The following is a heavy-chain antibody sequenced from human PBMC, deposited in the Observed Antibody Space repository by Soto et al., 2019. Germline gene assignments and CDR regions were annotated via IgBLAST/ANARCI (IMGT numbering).Heavy chain of an antibody. CDR3: ANSIAVAGTGILN. Sequence: HPGGSLRLSCAASGFTFSSYGMHWVRQAPGKGLEWVAVISYDGSNKYYADSVKGRFTISRDNSKNTLYLQMNSLRAEDTAVYYCANSIAVAGTGILNWGQGTLVTVSS. J-gene: IGHJ4*02. CDR2: ISYDGSNK. CDR1: GFTFSSYG. V-gene: IGHV3-30*18. D-gene: IGHD6-19*01.